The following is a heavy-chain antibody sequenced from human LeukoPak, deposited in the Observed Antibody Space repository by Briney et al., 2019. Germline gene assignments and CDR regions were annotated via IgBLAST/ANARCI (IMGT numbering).Heavy chain of an antibody. CDR1: GFTFSDFW. Sequence: GGSLRLSCAASGFTFSDFWMSWVRQAPGKGLECVASTNEAGGDKLYVDSVKGRFTISRDNSKNSLSLQMNSLTAEDTAIYYCAIATAGRGAFGSWGQGTLVSVSS. CDR3: AIATAGRGAFGS. CDR2: TNEAGGDK. V-gene: IGHV3-7*01. J-gene: IGHJ4*02. D-gene: IGHD6-13*01.